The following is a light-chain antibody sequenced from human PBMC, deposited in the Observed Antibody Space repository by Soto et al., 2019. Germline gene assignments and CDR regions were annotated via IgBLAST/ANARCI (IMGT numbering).Light chain of an antibody. Sequence: EIVMTQSPATLSVSPGERATLSCRASQTLYNNLAWYQQKLGQAPRLLIYGASARATDIPARFSGSGSGTEFTLTISGLQSEDFAIYYCQPYSDLPLPFGGGTKVEIK. V-gene: IGKV3-15*01. CDR3: QPYSDLPLP. CDR1: QTLYNN. CDR2: GAS. J-gene: IGKJ4*01.